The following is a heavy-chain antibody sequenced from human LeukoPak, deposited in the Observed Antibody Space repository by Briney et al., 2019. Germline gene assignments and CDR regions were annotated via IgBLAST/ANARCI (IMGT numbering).Heavy chain of an antibody. V-gene: IGHV3-23*01. Sequence: GGSLRLSCAASGFTFTSYAMSWVRQAPGKGLEWVSDISTTGVTTNYADSVKGRFTMSRDNSKNTLYLQMNSLRAEDTAVYYCAKGIWASGYDYWGQGALVTVSS. CDR3: AKGIWASGYDY. CDR2: ISTTGVTT. J-gene: IGHJ4*02. CDR1: GFTFTSYA. D-gene: IGHD5-12*01.